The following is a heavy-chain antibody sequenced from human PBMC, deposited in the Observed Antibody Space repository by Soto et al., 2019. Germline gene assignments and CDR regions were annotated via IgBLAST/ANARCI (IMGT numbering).Heavy chain of an antibody. D-gene: IGHD6-13*01. CDR2: MNPNSGNT. V-gene: IGHV1-8*01. CDR1: GYTFTSYD. Sequence: ASVKVSCKASGYTFTSYDINWVRQATGQGLEWMGWMNPNSGNTGYAQKFQGRVTMTRNTSISTAYMELSGLRSEDTAVYYCARGFSSSWYIGKDYYGMDVWGQGTTVTVSS. J-gene: IGHJ6*02. CDR3: ARGFSSSWYIGKDYYGMDV.